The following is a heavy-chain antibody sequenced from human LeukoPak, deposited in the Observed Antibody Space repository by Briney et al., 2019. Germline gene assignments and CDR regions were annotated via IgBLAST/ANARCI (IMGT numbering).Heavy chain of an antibody. D-gene: IGHD6-13*01. CDR1: GFTFSSYW. CDR2: LDTDGSST. CDR3: ARGGSINWFHAFHL. J-gene: IGHJ3*01. Sequence: GGSLRLSCAASGFTFSSYWMYWVRQAPGKGLVWVSRLDTDGSSTDYADSVKGRFTISRDNAKNTLFLQMNTLRAEDTAVYYCARGGSINWFHAFHLWGQGTMVTVSS. V-gene: IGHV3-74*01.